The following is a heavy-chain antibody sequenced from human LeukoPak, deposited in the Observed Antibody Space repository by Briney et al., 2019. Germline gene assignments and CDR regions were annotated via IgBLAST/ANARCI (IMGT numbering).Heavy chain of an antibody. CDR1: GFTFSDYY. CDR2: ISSSGSTI. D-gene: IGHD5-12*01. J-gene: IGHJ6*03. V-gene: IGHV3-11*01. CDR3: ARKKPAWLRSGYYYYMDV. Sequence: PGGSLRLSCAASGFTFSDYYMSWIRRAPGKGLEWVSYISSSGSTIYYADSVKGRFTISRDNAKNSLYLQMNSLRAEDTAVYYCARKKPAWLRSGYYYYMDVWGKGTTVTVSS.